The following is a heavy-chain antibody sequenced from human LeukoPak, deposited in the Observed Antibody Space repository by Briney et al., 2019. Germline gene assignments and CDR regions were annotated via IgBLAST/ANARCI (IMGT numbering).Heavy chain of an antibody. V-gene: IGHV3-21*01. J-gene: IGHJ4*02. D-gene: IGHD4-17*01. Sequence: GGSLRLSCAASGFTFSSYSMNWVRQAPGKGLEWVPSISSSSSYIYYADSVKGRFTISRDNAKNSLYLQMNSLRAEDAAVYYCARDLGTTVTTINYWGQGTLVTVSS. CDR2: ISSSSSYI. CDR1: GFTFSSYS. CDR3: ARDLGTTVTTINY.